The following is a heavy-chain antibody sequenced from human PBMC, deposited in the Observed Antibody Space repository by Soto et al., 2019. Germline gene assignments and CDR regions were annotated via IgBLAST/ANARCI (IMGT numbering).Heavy chain of an antibody. V-gene: IGHV1-3*01. CDR2: INAGNGNT. J-gene: IGHJ4*02. D-gene: IGHD1-26*01. CDR1: GYTFTSYA. Sequence: QVQLVQSGAEVKKPGASVKVSCKASGYTFTSYAMHWVRQAPGQRLEWMGWINAGNGNTKYSQKFQGKVTFTRDTSASTAYMEQSSLRSEDTAVYYCARGGVDFILGATLRTKGRYFDYWGQGTLVTVSS. CDR3: ARGGVDFILGATLRTKGRYFDY.